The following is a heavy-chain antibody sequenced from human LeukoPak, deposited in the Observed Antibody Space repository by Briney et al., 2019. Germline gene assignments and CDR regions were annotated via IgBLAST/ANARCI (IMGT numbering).Heavy chain of an antibody. D-gene: IGHD1-26*01. CDR1: GYTFTGYY. V-gene: IGHV1-2*02. CDR2: INPNSGGT. CDR3: ARGGSYSEYLQH. J-gene: IGHJ1*01. Sequence: ASVTVSCKASGYTFTGYYMHWVRQAPGQGLEWMGWINPNSGGTNYAQKFQGRVTMTSDTSITTAYMELSRLRSDDTALYYCARGGSYSEYLQHWGQGTLVTVSS.